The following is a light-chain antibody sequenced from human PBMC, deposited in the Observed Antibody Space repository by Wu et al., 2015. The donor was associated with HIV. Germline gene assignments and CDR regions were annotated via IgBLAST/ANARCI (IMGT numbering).Light chain of an antibody. Sequence: EIVLTQSPATLSLSPGERAALSCRATQRVSSYLAWYQQKPGQAPRLLIYDASNRATGIPARFSGSGYETDFTLTISSLEPEDFAVYYCQQRSDLWTFGQGTRVEIK. CDR3: QQRSDLWT. V-gene: IGKV3-11*01. J-gene: IGKJ1*01. CDR1: QRVSSY. CDR2: DAS.